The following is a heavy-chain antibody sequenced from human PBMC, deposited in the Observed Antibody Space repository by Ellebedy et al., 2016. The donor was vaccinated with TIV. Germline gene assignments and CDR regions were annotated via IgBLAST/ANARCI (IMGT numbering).Heavy chain of an antibody. D-gene: IGHD1-26*01. V-gene: IGHV1-46*02. Sequence: ASVKVSCXASGYTFNNYYINWVRQAPGQGLEWMGILNPSGGSTTYAQNFQGRLTMTRDTSTRTAYMELSSLTSEDTAVYYCARAGGALPSDSWGQGTLVTVSS. CDR1: GYTFNNYY. J-gene: IGHJ4*02. CDR2: LNPSGGST. CDR3: ARAGGALPSDS.